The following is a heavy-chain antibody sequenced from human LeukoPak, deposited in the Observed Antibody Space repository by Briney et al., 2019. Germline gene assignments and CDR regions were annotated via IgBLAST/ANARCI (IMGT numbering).Heavy chain of an antibody. J-gene: IGHJ3*02. V-gene: IGHV4-59*01. D-gene: IGHD3-10*01. CDR2: IYYSGST. CDR3: ARGWVVRGARGAFDI. CDR1: GGSISSYY. Sequence: SETLSLTCTVSGGSISSYYWSWIRQPPGKGLEWIGYIYYSGSTNYNPSLESRVAISVDTSKNQFSLKLSSVTAADTAVYYCARGWVVRGARGAFDIWGQGTTVTVSS.